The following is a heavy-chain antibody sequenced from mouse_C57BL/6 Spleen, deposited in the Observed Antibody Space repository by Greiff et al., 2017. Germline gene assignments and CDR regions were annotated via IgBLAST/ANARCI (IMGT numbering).Heavy chain of an antibody. CDR3: ARFITTWGAMDY. CDR1: GYTFTSYW. J-gene: IGHJ4*01. D-gene: IGHD1-1*01. V-gene: IGHV1-55*01. Sequence: QVQLKQPGAELVKPGASVKMSCKASGYTFTSYWITWVKQRPGPGLEWIGDIYPGSGSTHYNEQFKSKATLTVDTSSSTAYMQLSSLTSEDSAVYYCARFITTWGAMDYWGQGTSVTVSS. CDR2: IYPGSGST.